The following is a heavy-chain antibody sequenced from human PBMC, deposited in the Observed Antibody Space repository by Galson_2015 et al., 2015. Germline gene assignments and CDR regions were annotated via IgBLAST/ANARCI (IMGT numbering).Heavy chain of an antibody. D-gene: IGHD1-26*01. CDR2: IKSKTDDGTT. J-gene: IGHJ4*02. Sequence: SLRLSCAASGFTFSNAWMSWVRQAPGKGLEWVGRIKSKTDDGTTDYAAPVKGRFTISRDDSKNTLYLQMNSLKTEDTAVYYCTTYSRVRWGQGTLVTVSS. CDR1: GFTFSNAW. CDR3: TTYSRVR. V-gene: IGHV3-15*01.